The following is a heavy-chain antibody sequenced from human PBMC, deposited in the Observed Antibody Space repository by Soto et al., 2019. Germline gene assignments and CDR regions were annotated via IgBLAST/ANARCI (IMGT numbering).Heavy chain of an antibody. D-gene: IGHD1-26*01. V-gene: IGHV3-33*01. CDR2: IWYDGSNK. CDR3: ARDGRLGNSGSYVSLGY. CDR1: GFTFSSYG. J-gene: IGHJ4*02. Sequence: HPGGSLRLSCAASGFTFSSYGMHWVRQAPGKGLEWVAVIWYDGSNKYYADSVKGRFTISRDNSKNTLYLQMNSLRAEDTAVYYCARDGRLGNSGSYVSLGYWGQGTLVTVSS.